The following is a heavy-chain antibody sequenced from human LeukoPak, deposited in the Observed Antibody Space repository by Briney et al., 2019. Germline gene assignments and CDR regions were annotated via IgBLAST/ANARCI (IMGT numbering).Heavy chain of an antibody. J-gene: IGHJ6*04. CDR1: GFTFSSYA. CDR2: ISGSGSNT. CDR3: AELGITMIGGV. Sequence: GGSLRLSCAASGFTFSSYAMSWVCQAPGKGLEWVSDISGSGSNTYYADSVKGRFTISRDNAKNSLYLQMNSLRAEDTAVYYCAELGITMIGGVWGKGTTVTISS. V-gene: IGHV3-23*01. D-gene: IGHD3-10*02.